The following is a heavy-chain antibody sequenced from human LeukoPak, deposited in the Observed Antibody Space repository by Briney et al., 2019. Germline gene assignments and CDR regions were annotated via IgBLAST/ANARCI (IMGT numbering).Heavy chain of an antibody. CDR2: ISGSGGST. D-gene: IGHD6-19*01. V-gene: IGHV3-23*01. J-gene: IGHJ4*02. CDR3: AKDAWLAKYYFDY. Sequence: GGSLRLSCAASGFTVSSNYMSWVRQAPGKGLEWVSAISGSGGSTYYADSVKGRFTISRDNSKNTLYLQMNSLRAEDTAVYYCAKDAWLAKYYFDYWGQGTLVTVSS. CDR1: GFTVSSNY.